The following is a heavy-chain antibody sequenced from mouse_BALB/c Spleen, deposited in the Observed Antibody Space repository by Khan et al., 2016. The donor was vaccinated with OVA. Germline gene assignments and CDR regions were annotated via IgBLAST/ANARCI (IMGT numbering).Heavy chain of an antibody. D-gene: IGHD2-14*01. Sequence: VQLQQSGAELARPGASVKMSCKASSYTFTSYTIHWIKLRPGQGLEWIGYINPSNGYTNYNQKFRDKATLTADKSYTTAYMQLSSLTSDYSAVYNCVRDGAYHRNDGWFAYCGQGTLVTVSA. CDR3: VRDGAYHRNDGWFAY. J-gene: IGHJ3*01. V-gene: IGHV1-4*01. CDR2: INPSNGYT. CDR1: SYTFTSYT.